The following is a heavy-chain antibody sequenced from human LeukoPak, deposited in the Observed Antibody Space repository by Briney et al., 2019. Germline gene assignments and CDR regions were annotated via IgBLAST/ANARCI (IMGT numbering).Heavy chain of an antibody. Sequence: GESLKISCKGSGHTFTTYWIGSVRQMPGKSLEWMGIIYPGDSDISYSPSFQGQVTISADKSINTPYLQWSSLKASDTAMYYCAHTIYHYDDRGYYYWGQGTMVTVSS. V-gene: IGHV5-51*01. CDR3: AHTIYHYDDRGYYY. D-gene: IGHD3-16*01. CDR2: IYPGDSDI. CDR1: GHTFTTYW. J-gene: IGHJ4*02.